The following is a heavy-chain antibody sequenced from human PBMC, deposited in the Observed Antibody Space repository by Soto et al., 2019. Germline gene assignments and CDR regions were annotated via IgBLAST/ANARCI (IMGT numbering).Heavy chain of an antibody. CDR2: IYYSGST. Sequence: QVQLQESGPGLVKPSQTLSLTCTVSGGSISSGGYYWSWIRQHPGKGLKWIGYIYYSGSTYYNPSLKSRVTISVDTSKNQFSRKLSSVTAADTAVYYCARASEGLGYCSSTSCYEYAFDIWGQGTMVTVSS. CDR1: GGSISSGGYY. V-gene: IGHV4-31*03. J-gene: IGHJ3*02. D-gene: IGHD2-2*01. CDR3: ARASEGLGYCSSTSCYEYAFDI.